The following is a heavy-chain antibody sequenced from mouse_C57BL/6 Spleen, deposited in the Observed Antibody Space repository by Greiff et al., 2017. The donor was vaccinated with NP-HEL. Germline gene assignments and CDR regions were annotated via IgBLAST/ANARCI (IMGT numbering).Heavy chain of an antibody. J-gene: IGHJ1*03. CDR1: GYTFTDYN. V-gene: IGHV1-18*01. CDR2: INPNNGGT. D-gene: IGHD1-1*01. CDR3: ARSGYYDGYCYFEV. Sequence: EVQLQQSGPELVKPGASVKIPCKASGYTFTDYNMDWVKQSHGKSLEWIGDINPNNGGTIYNQKFKGKATLTVDKSSSTAYMELRSLTSEDTAVYYCARSGYYDGYCYFEVWGTGTTVT.